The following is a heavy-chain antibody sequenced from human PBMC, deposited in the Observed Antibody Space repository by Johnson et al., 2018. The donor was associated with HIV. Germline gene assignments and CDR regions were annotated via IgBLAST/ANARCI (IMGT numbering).Heavy chain of an antibody. D-gene: IGHD2-2*02. CDR3: ARDRVPAAIGLAYRGAFDI. V-gene: IGHV3-73*01. J-gene: IGHJ3*02. Sequence: YGASVKGRFTISRDDSKNTAYLKMTSLKTEDTAVYYCARDRVPAAIGLAYRGAFDIWGQGTMVTVS.